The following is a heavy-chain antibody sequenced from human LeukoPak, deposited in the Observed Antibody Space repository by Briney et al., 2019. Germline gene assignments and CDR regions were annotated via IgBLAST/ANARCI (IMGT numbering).Heavy chain of an antibody. J-gene: IGHJ5*02. CDR2: IYYSGST. CDR3: ARYYYDISGGNWFDP. D-gene: IGHD3-22*01. V-gene: IGHV4-59*01. Sequence: SETLSLTCTVSGGSISSYYWSWIRQPPGKGMEWVGYIYYSGSTNYNPSLESRVTISVDTSNNQFSLKLSSVTAADTAVYYCARYYYDISGGNWFDPWGQGTLVTVSS. CDR1: GGSISSYY.